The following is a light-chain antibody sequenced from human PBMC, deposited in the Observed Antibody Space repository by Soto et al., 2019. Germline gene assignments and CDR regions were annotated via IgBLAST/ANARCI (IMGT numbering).Light chain of an antibody. CDR2: GAS. V-gene: IGKV3-20*01. CDR1: QSVSSSY. CDR3: QQYGSSPSFP. Sequence: EIVLTQSPGTLSLSPGERATLSCRDSQSVSSSYLAWYQQKPGQAPRLLIYGASGRATGIPDRFSGSGSGTDLTLTISRLEPEDFAVYYCQQYGSSPSFPFGPGTKEDIK. J-gene: IGKJ3*01.